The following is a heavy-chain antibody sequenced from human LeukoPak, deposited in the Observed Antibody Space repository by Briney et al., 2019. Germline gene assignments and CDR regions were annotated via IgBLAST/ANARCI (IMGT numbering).Heavy chain of an antibody. CDR3: ARANDYGDSQYDY. J-gene: IGHJ4*02. CDR2: ISYDGSDK. Sequence: GGTLRLSCAASGFTFSSYGMSWVRQAPGKGLEWVAVISYDGSDKYYGDSVKGRFTISRDNSKNTLYLQMNSLRAEDTAVYYCARANDYGDSQYDYWGQGTLVTVSS. CDR1: GFTFSSYG. V-gene: IGHV3-30*03. D-gene: IGHD4-17*01.